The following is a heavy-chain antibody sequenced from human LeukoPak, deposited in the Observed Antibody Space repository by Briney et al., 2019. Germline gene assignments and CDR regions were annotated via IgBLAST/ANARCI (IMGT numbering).Heavy chain of an antibody. Sequence: GGSLSLSCAASGFTFSSHGMSWVRQAPGKGLGWVSAISSSGDSTYYADSVKGRFTISRDNSKNTLYLQMNSLRAEDTAIYYCARGSGSWGRDIDSWGQGTLVTVSS. D-gene: IGHD3-10*01. CDR1: GFTFSSHG. CDR2: ISSSGDST. V-gene: IGHV3-23*01. J-gene: IGHJ4*02. CDR3: ARGSGSWGRDIDS.